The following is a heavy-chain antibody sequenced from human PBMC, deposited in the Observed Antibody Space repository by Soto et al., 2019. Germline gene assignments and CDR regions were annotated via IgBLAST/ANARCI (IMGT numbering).Heavy chain of an antibody. J-gene: IGHJ5*02. V-gene: IGHV2-5*01. D-gene: IGHD4-17*01. CDR3: AHYLDYGDFNWFDP. Sequence: GLDLEWLALIYWNDDKRYSPSLKSRLTITKDTSKNQVVLTMTNMDPVDTATYYCAHYLDYGDFNWFDPWGQGTLVTVSS. CDR2: IYWNDDK.